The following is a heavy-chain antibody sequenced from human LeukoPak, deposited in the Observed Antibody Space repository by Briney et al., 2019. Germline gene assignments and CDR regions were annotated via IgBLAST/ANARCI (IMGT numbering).Heavy chain of an antibody. Sequence: PSETLSLTCAVYGGSFSGYYWSWIRQPPGKGLEWIGEINHSGSTNYNPSLESRVTISVDTSKNQFSLKLSSVTAADTAVYYCARALWLGELFRRWFDPWGQGTLVTVSS. V-gene: IGHV4-34*01. D-gene: IGHD3-10*01. J-gene: IGHJ5*02. CDR2: INHSGST. CDR3: ARALWLGELFRRWFDP. CDR1: GGSFSGYY.